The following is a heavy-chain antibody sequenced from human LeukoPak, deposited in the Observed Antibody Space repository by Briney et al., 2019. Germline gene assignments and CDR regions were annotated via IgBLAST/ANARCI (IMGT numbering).Heavy chain of an antibody. J-gene: IGHJ4*02. Sequence: GGSLRLSCAASGFTFSSYAMSWVRQAPGKGLEWVSAISGSGGSTYYADSVKGRSTISRDNSKNTLYLQMNSLRAEDTAVYYCAKGDSYGDYGGAYFDYWGQGTLVTVSS. CDR3: AKGDSYGDYGGAYFDY. CDR2: ISGSGGST. CDR1: GFTFSSYA. V-gene: IGHV3-23*01. D-gene: IGHD4-17*01.